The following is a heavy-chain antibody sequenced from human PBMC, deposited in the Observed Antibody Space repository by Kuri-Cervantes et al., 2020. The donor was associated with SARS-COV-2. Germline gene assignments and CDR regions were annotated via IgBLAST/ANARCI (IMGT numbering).Heavy chain of an antibody. Sequence: SVKVSCKASGGTFSSYAISWVRQAPGQGLEWMGGTIPIFGTANYAQKFQGRVTITADESTSTAYMELSSLRSEDTAVYYCARDRGGTTVTTYNTLDYWGQGTLVTVSS. CDR1: GGTFSSYA. CDR3: ARDRGGTTVTTYNTLDY. D-gene: IGHD4-17*01. CDR2: TIPIFGTA. J-gene: IGHJ4*02. V-gene: IGHV1-69*13.